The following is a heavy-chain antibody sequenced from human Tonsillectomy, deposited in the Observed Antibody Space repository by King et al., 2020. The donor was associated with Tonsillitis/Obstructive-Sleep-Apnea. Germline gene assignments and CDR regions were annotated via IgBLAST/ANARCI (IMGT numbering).Heavy chain of an antibody. D-gene: IGHD3-22*01. Sequence: VQLVESGGGLVKPGGSLRLSCAASGFTFSTYTLNWVRQAPGKGLEWVSSISSSSNYIYYSDSVKGRFTISRENAKNSLYLQMNSLRAEDTAVYYCARDRDPFKPEGGYGSYYYYGMDVWGQGTAVTGSS. CDR1: GFTFSTYT. CDR3: ARDRDPFKPEGGYGSYYYYGMDV. CDR2: ISSSSNYI. V-gene: IGHV3-21*01. J-gene: IGHJ6*02.